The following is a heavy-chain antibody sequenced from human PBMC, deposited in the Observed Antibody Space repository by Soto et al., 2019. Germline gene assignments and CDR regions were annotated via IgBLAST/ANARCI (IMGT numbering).Heavy chain of an antibody. D-gene: IGHD1-26*01. J-gene: IGHJ4*02. Sequence: SETLSLTCTVSGGSISSSSYYWGWIRQPPGKGLEWIGSIFYSGSTYYNPSLKSRVTISVDTSKNQFSLKLSSLRAEDTAVYYCVKPGSYSYYFDYWGQGTLVTVSS. CDR3: VKPGSYSYYFDY. CDR2: IFYSGST. CDR1: GGSISSSSYY. V-gene: IGHV4-39*01.